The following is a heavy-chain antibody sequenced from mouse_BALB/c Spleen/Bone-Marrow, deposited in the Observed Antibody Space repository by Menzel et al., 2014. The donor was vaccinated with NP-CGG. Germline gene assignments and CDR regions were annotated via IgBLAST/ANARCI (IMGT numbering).Heavy chain of an antibody. CDR2: INPSTGYT. J-gene: IGHJ3*01. V-gene: IGHV1-7*01. CDR3: VCGNYYLAY. Sequence: QVQPQQSGAELAKPGASVKMSCKASGYTFTRYWMHWVKQRPGQGLEWIGYINPSTGYTEYNQKFKDKATLTADKSSSTAYMQLSSLTSEDSAVYYCVCGNYYLAYWGQGTLVTVPA. CDR1: GYTFTRYW. D-gene: IGHD2-1*01.